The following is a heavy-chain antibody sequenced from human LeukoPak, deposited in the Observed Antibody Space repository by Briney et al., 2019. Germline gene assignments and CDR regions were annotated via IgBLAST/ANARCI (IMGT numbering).Heavy chain of an antibody. D-gene: IGHD6-6*01. CDR2: ISGSGGST. V-gene: IGHV3-23*01. Sequence: GGSLRLSCAASGFTFSSYAMSWVRQAPGKGLEWVSAISGSGGSTYYADSVKGRFTISRDNSKNTLYLQMNSLKAEDTAVYYCARDYGSSPVPDYWGRGTLVTVSS. J-gene: IGHJ4*02. CDR1: GFTFSSYA. CDR3: ARDYGSSPVPDY.